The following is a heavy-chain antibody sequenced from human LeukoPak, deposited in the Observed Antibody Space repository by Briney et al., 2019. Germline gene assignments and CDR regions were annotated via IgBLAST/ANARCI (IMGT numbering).Heavy chain of an antibody. CDR3: ARVKAGYYYYMDV. CDR2: ISNSGDST. CDR1: GFTFSTYA. D-gene: IGHD3-10*01. J-gene: IGHJ6*03. Sequence: PGGSLRLSCAASGFTFSTYAMNWVRQAPGKGLEWVSAISNSGDSTYYADSVKGRFTISRDNSKNTLYLQMNSLRAEDTAVYYCARVKAGYYYYMDVWGKGTTVTVSS. V-gene: IGHV3-23*01.